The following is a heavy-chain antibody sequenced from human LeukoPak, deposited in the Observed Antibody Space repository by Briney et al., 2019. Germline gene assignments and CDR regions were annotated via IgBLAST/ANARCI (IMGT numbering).Heavy chain of an antibody. J-gene: IGHJ5*02. CDR1: GFTFSSYW. CDR3: ARWNIVVVPAAGSPLPYNWFDP. V-gene: IGHV3-7*01. CDR2: IKQDGSEK. Sequence: GGSLRLSCAASGFTFSSYWMSWVRHAPGKGLERVANIKQDGSEKYYVDSVKGRFTISRDNAKNSLYLQMNSLRAEDTAVYYCARWNIVVVPAAGSPLPYNWFDPWGQGTLVTVSS. D-gene: IGHD2-2*01.